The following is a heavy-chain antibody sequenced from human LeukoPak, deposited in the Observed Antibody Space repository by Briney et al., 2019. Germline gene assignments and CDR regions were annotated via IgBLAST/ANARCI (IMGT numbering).Heavy chain of an antibody. D-gene: IGHD3-10*01. Sequence: SETLSLTCTVSGGSISSYYWSWIRQPPGKGLEWIGYIYYSGSTNYNPSLKSRVTISVDTSKNQFSLKLSSVTAADAAVYYCARELPPYQSDSGSYYNVYGATDYWGQGTLVTVSS. CDR3: ARELPPYQSDSGSYYNVYGATDY. CDR2: IYYSGST. CDR1: GGSISSYY. V-gene: IGHV4-59*12. J-gene: IGHJ4*02.